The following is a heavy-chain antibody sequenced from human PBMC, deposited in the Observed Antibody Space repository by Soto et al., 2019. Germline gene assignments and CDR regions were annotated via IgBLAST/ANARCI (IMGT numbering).Heavy chain of an antibody. CDR1: GFAFINYW. D-gene: IGHD2-2*01. CDR2: IKQDGSEK. V-gene: IGHV3-7*01. CDR3: ARDLGRTAAGYYYYYAMDV. J-gene: IGHJ6*02. Sequence: WGSLRLSCAASGFAFINYWINFFRHAPVKWLEWVANIKQDGSEKYFVDSVKGRFTISRDNAKNSLYLQMNSLRAEDTAVYYCARDLGRTAAGYYYYYAMDVWGQGTTVTVSS.